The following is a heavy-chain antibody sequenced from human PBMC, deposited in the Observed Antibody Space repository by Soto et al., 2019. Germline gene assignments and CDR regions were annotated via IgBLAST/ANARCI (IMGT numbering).Heavy chain of an antibody. CDR1: GFTFSTYW. V-gene: IGHV3-7*01. CDR2: INQDGSER. D-gene: IGHD3-16*01. Sequence: EVQLVESGGGLVQPGGSLRLPCAASGFTFSTYWMTWVRQPPGKGLEWVASINQDGSERYYVDSVRCRFTISRDNAKNSLYLQMNSLRAADTAVDYCVCGGNFFVYWGQGTLVTVSP. J-gene: IGHJ4*02. CDR3: VCGGNFFVY.